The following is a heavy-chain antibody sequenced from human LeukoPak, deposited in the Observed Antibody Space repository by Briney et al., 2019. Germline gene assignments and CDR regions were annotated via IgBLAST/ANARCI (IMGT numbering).Heavy chain of an antibody. CDR2: INTDGSST. D-gene: IGHD6-6*01. Sequence: GGSLRLSCAASGFTFSSYWMHWVRQAPGKELVWVSRINTDGSSTSYADSVKGRFTISRDNAKNTLYLQMNSLRAEDTAVYYCARVRSIAALGPFDYWGQGTLVTVSS. CDR3: ARVRSIAALGPFDY. J-gene: IGHJ4*02. CDR1: GFTFSSYW. V-gene: IGHV3-74*01.